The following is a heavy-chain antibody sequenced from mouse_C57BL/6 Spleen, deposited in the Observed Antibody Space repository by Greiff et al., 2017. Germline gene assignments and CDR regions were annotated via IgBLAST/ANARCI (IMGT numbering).Heavy chain of an antibody. J-gene: IGHJ3*01. CDR1: GYTFTSYW. D-gene: IGHD2-1*01. V-gene: IGHV1-53*01. Sequence: QVQLQQPGTELVKPGASVKLSCKASGYTFTSYWMPWVKQRPGQGLEWIGNINPSNGGTNYNEKFKSKATLTVDKSSSTDYMQLSSLTSEDSAVYYCAGENYGNYGFAYWGQGTLVTVSA. CDR2: INPSNGGT. CDR3: AGENYGNYGFAY.